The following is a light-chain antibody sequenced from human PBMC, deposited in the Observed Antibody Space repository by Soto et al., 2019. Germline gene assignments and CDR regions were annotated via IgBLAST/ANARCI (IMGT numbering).Light chain of an antibody. CDR2: EVS. CDR3: SSYAGSNRVV. J-gene: IGLJ2*01. CDR1: SSDVGGYNY. Sequence: QSALTQPPSASGSPGQSVTISCTGTSSDVGGYNYVSWYQQHPGKAPKLMIYEVSKRPSGVPDRFSGSKSGNTASLTVSGLQDEDEDDYCCSSYAGSNRVVFGGGTKLTVL. V-gene: IGLV2-8*01.